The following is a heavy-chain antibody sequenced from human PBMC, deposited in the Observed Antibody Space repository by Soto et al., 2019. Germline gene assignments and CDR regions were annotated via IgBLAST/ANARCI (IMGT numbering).Heavy chain of an antibody. CDR1: GGTFSSYA. J-gene: IGHJ6*02. V-gene: IGHV1-69*06. CDR3: ARADYGGNSYYYYGMDV. CDR2: IIPIFGTA. Sequence: CSVKVSCKASGGTFSSYAISWVRQAPGQGLEWMGGIIPIFGTANYAQKFQGRVTITADKSTSTAYMELSSLRSEDTAVYYCARADYGGNSYYYYGMDVWGQGTTVTVSS. D-gene: IGHD4-17*01.